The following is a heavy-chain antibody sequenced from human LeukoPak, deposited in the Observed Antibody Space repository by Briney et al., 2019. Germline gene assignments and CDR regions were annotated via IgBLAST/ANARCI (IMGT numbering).Heavy chain of an antibody. D-gene: IGHD3-22*01. J-gene: IGHJ4*02. CDR1: GGTFSSYA. V-gene: IGHV1-69*01. CDR3: ARDVRYYDSSGYYLDY. Sequence: ASVKVSCKASGGTFSSYAISWVRQAPGQGLEWMGGIIPIFGTANYAQKFQGRVTITADESTSTAYMELSSLRSEDTAVYYCARDVRYYDSSGYYLDYWGQGTLVTVSS. CDR2: IIPIFGTA.